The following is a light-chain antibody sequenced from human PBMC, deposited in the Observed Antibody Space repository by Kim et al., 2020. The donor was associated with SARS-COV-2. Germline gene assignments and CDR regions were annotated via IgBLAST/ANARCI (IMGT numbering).Light chain of an antibody. Sequence: KAPLNCKSSQTVIYNANNKNFLSCYQQKPGQAPRLLIYSACIRASGVDDRFSGSGSETDFTLTISSLQAEDVAVYYCQQDYSTPPSFGQGTKLEI. V-gene: IGKV4-1*01. CDR3: QQDYSTPPS. J-gene: IGKJ2*03. CDR2: SAC. CDR1: QTVIYNANNKNF.